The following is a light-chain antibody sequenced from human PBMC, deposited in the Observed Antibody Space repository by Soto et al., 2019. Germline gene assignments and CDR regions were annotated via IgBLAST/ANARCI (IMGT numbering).Light chain of an antibody. CDR1: QSVGTN. Sequence: EVVLTQSPATLSVSPGERATLSCRASQSVGTNLAWYQQKPGQAPRLLIYRSSTGAPGVPARFSGSGSGTAFTLTIRSLRSEDFAFYLSLHSDTSPYTFGQGTKVEIK. J-gene: IGKJ2*01. V-gene: IGKV3-15*01. CDR2: RSS. CDR3: LHSDTSPYT.